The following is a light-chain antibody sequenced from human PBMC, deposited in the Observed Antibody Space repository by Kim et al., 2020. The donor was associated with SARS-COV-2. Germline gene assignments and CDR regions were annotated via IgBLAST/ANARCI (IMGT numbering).Light chain of an antibody. CDR3: QVWDSSSDHWV. Sequence: APGTTARITCGGNNIGSKSVHCYQQKPGQAPVLVIYYDSDRPSGIPERFSGSNSGNTATLTISRVEAGDEADYYCQVWDSSSDHWVFGGGTQLTVL. J-gene: IGLJ3*02. CDR2: YDS. CDR1: NIGSKS. V-gene: IGLV3-21*04.